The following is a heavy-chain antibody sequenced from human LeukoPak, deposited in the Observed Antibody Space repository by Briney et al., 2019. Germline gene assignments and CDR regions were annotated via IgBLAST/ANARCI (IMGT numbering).Heavy chain of an antibody. J-gene: IGHJ3*02. CDR1: GFTFSSYE. CDR2: ISSSGSTI. V-gene: IGHV3-48*03. CDR3: AIGGLYNYVWGSYRYKSAFDI. Sequence: GGSLRLSCAASGFTFSSYEMNWVRQAPGKGLEWVSYISSSGSTIYYADSVKGRFTISRDNAKNSLSLQMNSLRAEDTAVYYCAIGGLYNYVWGSYRYKSAFDIWGQGTMVTVSS. D-gene: IGHD3-16*02.